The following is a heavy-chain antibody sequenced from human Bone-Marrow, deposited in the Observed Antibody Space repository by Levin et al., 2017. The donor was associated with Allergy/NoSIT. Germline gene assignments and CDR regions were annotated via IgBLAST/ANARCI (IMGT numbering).Heavy chain of an antibody. CDR3: ARVEGSSISYSVRWFDT. V-gene: IGHV4-59*01. CDR2: IYYSGST. D-gene: IGHD6-13*01. CDR1: GGSITSDY. Sequence: SQTLSLTCTVSGGSITSDYWSWIRQTPGKGLEWIGHIYYSGSTTYNPSLMSRVTISVDTSKKQFSLNLISVTAADTALYYCARVEGSSISYSVRWFDTWGQGTLVIVSS. J-gene: IGHJ5*02.